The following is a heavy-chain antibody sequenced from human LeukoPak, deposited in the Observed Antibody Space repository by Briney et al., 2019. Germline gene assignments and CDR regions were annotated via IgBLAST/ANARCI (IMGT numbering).Heavy chain of an antibody. CDR1: GFTFSSYA. V-gene: IGHV3-48*04. D-gene: IGHD6-19*01. Sequence: GGSLRLSCAASGFTFSSYALNWVRQAPGKGLEWVSYISTSSTTIYYADSVKGRFTISRDNARNSLYLQMNSLRAEDTAVYYCARGPYTNGHYFDYWGQGTLATVSS. CDR2: ISTSSTTI. CDR3: ARGPYTNGHYFDY. J-gene: IGHJ4*02.